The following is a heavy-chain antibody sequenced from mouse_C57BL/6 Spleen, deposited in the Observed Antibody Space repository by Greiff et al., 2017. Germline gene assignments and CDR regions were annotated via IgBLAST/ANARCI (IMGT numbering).Heavy chain of an antibody. CDR3: ARGGSLYYGSSCDYAMGC. J-gene: IGHJ4*01. CDR2: INPSTGGT. CDR1: GYSFTGYY. Sequence: VHVKQPGPELVKPGASVKISCKASGYSFTGYYMNWVKQSPEKSLEWIGEINPSTGGTNYNQKFKAKATMAVDKSSSTAYMQLKSLTSEDSAVYDGARGGSLYYGSSCDYAMGCWGQGATVTVAS. D-gene: IGHD1-1*01. V-gene: IGHV1-42*01.